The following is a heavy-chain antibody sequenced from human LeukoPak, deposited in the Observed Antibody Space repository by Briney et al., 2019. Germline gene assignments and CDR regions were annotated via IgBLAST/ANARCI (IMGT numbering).Heavy chain of an antibody. D-gene: IGHD5-18*01. Sequence: SETLSLTCAVYGGSFSGYYWSWIRQPPGKGLELIAAIHYTGSTYYNPSFMSRVTISVDTSKNQFSLKLNSLTATDTAVYYCARLPTGYPNWFDTWGQGILVTVSS. CDR3: ARLPTGYPNWFDT. V-gene: IGHV4-34*01. J-gene: IGHJ5*02. CDR1: GGSFSGYY. CDR2: IHYTGST.